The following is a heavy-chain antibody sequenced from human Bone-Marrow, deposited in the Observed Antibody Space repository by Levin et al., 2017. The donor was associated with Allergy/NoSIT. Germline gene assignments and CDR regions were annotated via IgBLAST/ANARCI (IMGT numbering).Heavy chain of an antibody. V-gene: IGHV3-23*01. J-gene: IGHJ4*02. D-gene: IGHD6-6*01. CDR1: GFTFSSYA. CDR3: AKARIAARPTYFDY. CDR2: ISAGGGST. Sequence: GGSLKISCAASGFTFSSYAMSWVRQAPGKGLEWVSAISAGGGSTYYADSVKGRFTISRDNSKNTLYLQMNSLRAEDTAVYYCAKARIAARPTYFDYWGQGTLVTVSS.